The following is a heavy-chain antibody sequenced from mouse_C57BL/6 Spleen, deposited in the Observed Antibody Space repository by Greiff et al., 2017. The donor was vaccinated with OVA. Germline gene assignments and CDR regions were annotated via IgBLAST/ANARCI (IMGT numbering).Heavy chain of an antibody. CDR3: ARTGDWYYFDY. J-gene: IGHJ2*01. D-gene: IGHD3-3*01. V-gene: IGHV2-2*01. CDR2: IWSGGST. CDR1: GFSLTSYG. Sequence: QVQLKQSGPGLVQPSQSLSITCTVSGFSLTSYGVHWVRQSPGTGLEWLGVIWSGGSTDYNAAFISRLSISKDNSKGQVFFKMNSLQADDTAIYYCARTGDWYYFDYWGQGTTLTVSS.